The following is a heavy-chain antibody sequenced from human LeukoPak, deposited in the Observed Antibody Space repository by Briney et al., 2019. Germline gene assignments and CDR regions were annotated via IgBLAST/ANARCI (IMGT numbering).Heavy chain of an antibody. Sequence: ASVKVSCKASGYTFTSYAMNWVRQAPGQGLEWMGWINTNTGNPTYAQGFTGRFVFSLDTSVSTAYLQISSLKAEDTAVYYRARDISPYYDILTGRRGVAVPSWFDPWGQGTLVTVSS. CDR2: INTNTGNP. V-gene: IGHV7-4-1*02. D-gene: IGHD3-9*01. CDR3: ARDISPYYDILTGRRGVAVPSWFDP. J-gene: IGHJ5*02. CDR1: GYTFTSYA.